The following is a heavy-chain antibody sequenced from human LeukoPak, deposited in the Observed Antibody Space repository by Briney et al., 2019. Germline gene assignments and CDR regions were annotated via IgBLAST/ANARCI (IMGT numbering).Heavy chain of an antibody. J-gene: IGHJ4*02. CDR2: IYHTGST. V-gene: IGHV4-38-2*02. Sequence: SETLSLTCSVSSYSINSNYYWGWIRQSPGKGLEWIGSIYHTGSTYYNPSLKSRVTISLDASNKQFSLRLSSVTATDTAVYYCARGSHPVTGTLGGYFDPWGQGTLVTVSS. CDR1: SYSINSNYY. CDR3: ARGSHPVTGTLGGYFDP. D-gene: IGHD6-19*01.